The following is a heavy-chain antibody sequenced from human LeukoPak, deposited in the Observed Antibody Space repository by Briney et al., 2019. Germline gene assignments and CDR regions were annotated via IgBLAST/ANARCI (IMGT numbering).Heavy chain of an antibody. V-gene: IGHV1-3*01. CDR1: GYTFTSHA. J-gene: IGHJ6*02. CDR3: ARSIIIVPNTSYYYYYMDV. CDR2: INGATGNT. D-gene: IGHD2/OR15-2a*01. Sequence: ASMKVSCKASGYTFTSHALHWVRQAPGEGLEWMVRINGATGNTEYSQKCQARVTITRDTSASTAYMELSSLRSEDTAVYYCARSIIIVPNTSYYYYYMDVWGQGTTVTVSS.